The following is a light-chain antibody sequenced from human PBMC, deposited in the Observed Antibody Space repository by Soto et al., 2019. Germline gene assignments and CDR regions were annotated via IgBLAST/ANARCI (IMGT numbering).Light chain of an antibody. CDR3: QQYGGSPRVS. V-gene: IGKV3-20*01. J-gene: IGKJ4*01. Sequence: EIVLTQSPGALSLSPGERATLSCRASQTVSDNYLAWYQQKPGQDPRLSIYGASTRATGIPDRFSGSGSGTDFTLTISRLEPEDFAVYYCQQYGGSPRVSFGGGTKVEIK. CDR2: GAS. CDR1: QTVSDNY.